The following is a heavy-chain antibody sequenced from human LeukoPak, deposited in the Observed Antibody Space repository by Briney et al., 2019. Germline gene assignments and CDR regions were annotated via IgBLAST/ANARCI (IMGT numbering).Heavy chain of an antibody. CDR1: GGSISSYY. D-gene: IGHD1-26*01. V-gene: IGHV4-4*07. CDR3: ARDLDWESGSYPFDY. J-gene: IGHJ4*02. CDR2: IYTSGST. Sequence: SETLSLTCTVSGGSISSYYWSWIRQPAGKGLEWIGRIYTSGSTNYNPSLKSRVTMSVDTSKNQFSLKLSSVTAADTAVYYCARDLDWESGSYPFDYWGPGTLVTVSS.